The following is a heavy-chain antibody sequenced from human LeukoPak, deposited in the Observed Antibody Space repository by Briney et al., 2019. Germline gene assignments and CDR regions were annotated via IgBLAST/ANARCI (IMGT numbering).Heavy chain of an antibody. Sequence: GGSLRLSCAASGFTFSSYGMHWVRQAPGKGLEWVAVISYDGSNKYYADSVKGRFTISRDNSKNTLYLQMNSLKTEDTAVYYCTTGGAAAGHIDYWGQGTLVTVSS. CDR2: ISYDGSNK. CDR3: TTGGAAAGHIDY. V-gene: IGHV3-30*03. D-gene: IGHD6-13*01. CDR1: GFTFSSYG. J-gene: IGHJ4*02.